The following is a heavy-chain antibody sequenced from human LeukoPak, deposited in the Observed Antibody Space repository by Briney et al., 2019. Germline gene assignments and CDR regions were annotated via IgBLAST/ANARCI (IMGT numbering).Heavy chain of an antibody. D-gene: IGHD4-17*01. CDR2: IYYSGST. V-gene: IGHV4-30-4*01. CDR1: GGSISSGDYY. J-gene: IGHJ3*02. Sequence: SETLSLTCTVSGGSISSGDYYWSWIRQPPGKGLEWIGYIYYSGSTYYNPSLKGRVTISVDTSKNQFSLKLSSVTAADTAVYYCARPYGDYYDAFDIWGQGTMVTVSS. CDR3: ARPYGDYYDAFDI.